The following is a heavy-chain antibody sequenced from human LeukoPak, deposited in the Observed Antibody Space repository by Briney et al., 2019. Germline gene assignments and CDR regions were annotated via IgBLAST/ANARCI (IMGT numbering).Heavy chain of an antibody. CDR3: ARGRYCSSTSCYHNWFDP. CDR1: GGSFGGYY. V-gene: IGHV4-34*01. Sequence: SETLSLTCAVYGGSFGGYYWSWIRQPPGKGLEWIGEINHSGSTNYNPSLKSRVTISVDTSKNQFSLKLSSVTAADTAVYYCARGRYCSSTSCYHNWFDPWGQGTLVTVSS. D-gene: IGHD2-2*01. CDR2: INHSGST. J-gene: IGHJ5*02.